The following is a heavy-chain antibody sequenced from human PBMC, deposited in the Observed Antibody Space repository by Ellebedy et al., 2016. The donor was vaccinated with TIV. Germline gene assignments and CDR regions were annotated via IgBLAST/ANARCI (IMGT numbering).Heavy chain of an antibody. CDR2: ISSGSSYI. D-gene: IGHD6-19*01. J-gene: IGHJ4*02. CDR3: ARGDRGWALDY. V-gene: IGHV3-21*01. Sequence: GESLKISCAASGFTVSSNYMSWVRQAPGKGLEWVSCISSGSSYIYHTDSVKGRFTISRDNARNSLFLQMNSLRAEDTAVYFCARGDRGWALDYWGPGTLVTVSS. CDR1: GFTVSSNY.